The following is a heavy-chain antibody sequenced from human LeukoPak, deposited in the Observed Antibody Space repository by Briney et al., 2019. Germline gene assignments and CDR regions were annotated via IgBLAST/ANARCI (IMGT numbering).Heavy chain of an antibody. CDR2: IRSKANSYAT. CDR1: GFTFSGSA. J-gene: IGHJ6*03. Sequence: GGSLRLSCAASGFTFSGSAMHWVRQASGKGLEWVGRIRSKANSYATAYAASVKGRFTISRDDSKNTAYLQMNSLKTEDTAVYYCAREVNYYDSSGYYHYAPGYYYYYMDVWGKGTTVTVSS. D-gene: IGHD3-22*01. CDR3: AREVNYYDSSGYYHYAPGYYYYYMDV. V-gene: IGHV3-73*01.